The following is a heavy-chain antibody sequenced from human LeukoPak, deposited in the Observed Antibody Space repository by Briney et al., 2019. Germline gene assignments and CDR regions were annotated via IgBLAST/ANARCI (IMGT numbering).Heavy chain of an antibody. CDR3: ARGYYYYDSSGYSNWFDP. D-gene: IGHD3-22*01. CDR1: DGSFSSYY. Sequence: SGTLSLTCAVYDGSFSSYYWSWIRQPPGKGLEWIGYIYYSGSTNYNPSLKSRVTISVDTSKNRFSLKLSSVTAADTAVYYCARGYYYYDSSGYSNWFDPWGQGTLVTVSS. CDR2: IYYSGST. V-gene: IGHV4-59*01. J-gene: IGHJ5*02.